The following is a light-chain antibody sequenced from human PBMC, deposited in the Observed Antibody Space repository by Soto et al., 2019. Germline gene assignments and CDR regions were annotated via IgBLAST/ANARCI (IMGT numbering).Light chain of an antibody. Sequence: QSALTQPPSASGSPGQSVAIYCNGTSSDVGGYNYVSWYQQHPGKAPKHMIYEVNKRPSGVPDRFSGSKSGNTASLTVSGLQAEDEADHYCSSYAGSSNVFGTGTKLTVL. CDR2: EVN. CDR3: SSYAGSSNV. V-gene: IGLV2-8*01. J-gene: IGLJ1*01. CDR1: SSDVGGYNY.